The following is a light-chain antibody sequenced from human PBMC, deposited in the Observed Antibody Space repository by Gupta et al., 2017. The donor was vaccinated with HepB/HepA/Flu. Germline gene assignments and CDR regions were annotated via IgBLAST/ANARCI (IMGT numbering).Light chain of an antibody. CDR2: SNN. J-gene: IGLJ3*02. CDR1: SSNIGSNT. Sequence: QSVLTQPPSASGTPGQRVTIPCSGSSSNIGSNTVNWYQQLPGTAPKLLIYSNNQRPSRVPDRFSGSKSGTSASLAISGLQSEDEADYYCAAWDDSLNGHWVFGGGTKLTVL. CDR3: AAWDDSLNGHWV. V-gene: IGLV1-44*01.